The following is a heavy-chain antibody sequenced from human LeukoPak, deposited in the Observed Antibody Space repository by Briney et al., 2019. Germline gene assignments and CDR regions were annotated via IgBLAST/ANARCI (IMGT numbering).Heavy chain of an antibody. CDR1: GYTFTTYG. D-gene: IGHD3-22*01. J-gene: IGHJ4*02. Sequence: ASVKVSCKASGYTFTTYGIGWVRQAPGQGLEWMGWISGYNGNTNYAEKLQGRVTMTTDTSTSTAYMELRSLRSDDTAVYYCARGATFYYDGSGYFSITPVECWGQGTLVTVSS. CDR3: ARGATFYYDGSGYFSITPVEC. V-gene: IGHV1-18*01. CDR2: ISGYNGNT.